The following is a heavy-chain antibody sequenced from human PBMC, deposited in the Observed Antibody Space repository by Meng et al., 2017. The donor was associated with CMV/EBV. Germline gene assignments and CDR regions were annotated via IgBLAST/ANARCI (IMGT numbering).Heavy chain of an antibody. J-gene: IGHJ4*02. V-gene: IGHV3-30*02. D-gene: IGHD2-2*02. CDR3: ANYCSNTSGYTRSDY. Sequence: GGSLRLSCAASGFTFSSYGMNWVRQAPGKGLEWVAFIRYNRSNRYYADSVKGRFTISRDNSKNTLYLQMNSLRAEDTAVYYCANYCSNTSGYTRSDYWGQGTLVTVSS. CDR2: IRYNRSNR. CDR1: GFTFSSYG.